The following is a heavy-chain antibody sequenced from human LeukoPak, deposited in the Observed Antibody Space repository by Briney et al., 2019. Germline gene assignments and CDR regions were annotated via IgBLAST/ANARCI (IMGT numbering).Heavy chain of an antibody. CDR2: IYYSGST. V-gene: IGHV4-59*08. Sequence: SETLSLTGTVSGDSINIYYWTWIRQPPGKGLEWIGYIYYSGSTNYNPSLKSRVTISVDTSKNQLSLKLDSVTAADTAVYYCARQVPYTSRPDYWGQGTLVTVSS. CDR1: GDSINIYY. J-gene: IGHJ4*02. CDR3: ARQVPYTSRPDY. D-gene: IGHD2-2*01.